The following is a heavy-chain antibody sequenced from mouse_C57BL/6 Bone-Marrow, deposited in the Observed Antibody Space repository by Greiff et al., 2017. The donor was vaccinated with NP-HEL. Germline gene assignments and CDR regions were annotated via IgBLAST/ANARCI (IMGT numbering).Heavy chain of an antibody. CDR3: ARIAAPLGRGYAMDY. V-gene: IGHV8-8*01. D-gene: IGHD4-1*01. CDR1: GFSLSTFGMG. J-gene: IGHJ4*01. CDR2: IWWDDDK. Sequence: QVTLKESGPGISQPSQTLSLTCSFSGFSLSTFGMGVGWIRQPSGKGLEWLAHIWWDDDKYYNPALKSRLTISKDTSKNQVFLKIANVDTADTATYYCARIAAPLGRGYAMDYWGQGTSVTVSS.